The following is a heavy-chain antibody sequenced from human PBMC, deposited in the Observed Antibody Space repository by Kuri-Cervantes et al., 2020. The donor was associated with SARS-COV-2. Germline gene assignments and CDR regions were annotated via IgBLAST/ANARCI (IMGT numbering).Heavy chain of an antibody. D-gene: IGHD5-18*01. J-gene: IGHJ6*02. CDR3: ARYRTQLWEDYYYYYGMDV. Sequence: GESLKISCAASGFTFSSYWMSWVRQAPGKGLEWVANIKQDGSEKYYVDSVKGRFTISRDNAKNSLYLQMNSLRAEDTAVYYCARYRTQLWEDYYYYYGMDVWGQGTTVTVSS. CDR1: GFTFSSYW. V-gene: IGHV3-7*05. CDR2: IKQDGSEK.